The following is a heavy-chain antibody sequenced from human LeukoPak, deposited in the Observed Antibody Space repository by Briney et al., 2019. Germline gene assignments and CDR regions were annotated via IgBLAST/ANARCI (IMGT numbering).Heavy chain of an antibody. V-gene: IGHV3-13*04. CDR1: GFTFSIYD. CDR2: IGTVDDT. Sequence: GGSLRLSCAPSGFTFSIYDFHWVRQATGKGLEWVSAIGTVDDTYYPDSVKGRFTISRQNAKKFLYFRINSMRAGDTAVYYCVRERLDDSSGKALQYFDYWGQGTLVTVSS. CDR3: VRERLDDSSGKALQYFDY. J-gene: IGHJ4*02. D-gene: IGHD3-22*01.